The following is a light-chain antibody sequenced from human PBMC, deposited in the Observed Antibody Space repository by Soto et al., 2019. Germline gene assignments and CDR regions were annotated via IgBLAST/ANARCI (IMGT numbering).Light chain of an antibody. V-gene: IGKV3-20*01. CDR1: QSVSSSY. CDR2: GAS. CDR3: QHYDSLPIT. Sequence: EIVLTQSPGTLSLSPGERATLSCRASQSVSSSYLAWYQQKPGQPPRFLIYGASSRATGIPDRFSGSGSGTDFTLTISRLEPEDFAVFYCQHYDSLPITFGQGTRLETK. J-gene: IGKJ5*01.